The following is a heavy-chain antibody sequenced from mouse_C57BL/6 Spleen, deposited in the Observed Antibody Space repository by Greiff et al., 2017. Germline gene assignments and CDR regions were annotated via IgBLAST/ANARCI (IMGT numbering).Heavy chain of an antibody. V-gene: IGHV5-17*01. CDR2: ISSGSSTI. CDR1: GFTFSDYG. Sequence: EVQRVESGGGLVKPGGSLKLSCAASGFTFSDYGMHWVRQAPEKGLEWVAYISSGSSTIYYADTVKGRFTISRDNAKNTLFLQMTSLRSEDTAMYYCAVHGNYRDYYAMDYGGQGNSVTVAS. J-gene: IGHJ4*01. CDR3: AVHGNYRDYYAMDY. D-gene: IGHD2-1*01.